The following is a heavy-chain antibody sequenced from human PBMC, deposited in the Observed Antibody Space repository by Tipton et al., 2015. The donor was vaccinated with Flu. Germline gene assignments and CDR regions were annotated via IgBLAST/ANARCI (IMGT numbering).Heavy chain of an antibody. V-gene: IGHV4-39*07. J-gene: IGHJ4*02. Sequence: TLSLTCSVSGDSIRTSGYFWGWIRQPPGKALEWIGSVYYSGGTHHNPSLKSRVSISGDTSKNQFSLKLTYVTAADTAVYFCARIIRITMIRGLRDPYYFDYWGQGMLVTVSS. CDR1: GDSIRTSGYF. CDR3: ARIIRITMIRGLRDPYYFDY. D-gene: IGHD3-10*01. CDR2: VYYSGGT.